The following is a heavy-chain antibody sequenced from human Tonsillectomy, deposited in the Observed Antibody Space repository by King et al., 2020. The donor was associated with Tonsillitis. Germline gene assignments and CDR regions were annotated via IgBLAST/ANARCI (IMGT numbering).Heavy chain of an antibody. CDR2: IYWNXDK. CDR1: GFSLSTSGVG. Sequence: TLKESGPTLVKPTQTLTLTCTFSGFSLSTSGVGVGWXRQPPGKALXWXXLIYWNXDKRYSPSLKSRLTITKDTSKNQVVLTMTNMDPVDTATYYCAHRGVYDSLDYWGQGTLVTVSS. CDR3: AHRGVYDSLDY. J-gene: IGHJ4*02. V-gene: IGHV2-5*01. D-gene: IGHD3-22*01.